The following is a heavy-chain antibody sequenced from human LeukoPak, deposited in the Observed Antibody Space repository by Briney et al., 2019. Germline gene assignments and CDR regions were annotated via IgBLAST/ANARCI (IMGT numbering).Heavy chain of an antibody. CDR2: IYYSGST. CDR3: ARHGEDFWSGYGIPIHSNNWFDP. CDR1: GGSISSYY. V-gene: IGHV4-59*08. J-gene: IGHJ5*02. Sequence: SETLSLTCTVSGGSISSYYWSWIRQPPGKGLEWIGYIYYSGSTNYNPSLKSRVTISVDTSKNQFSLKLSSVTAADTAVYYCARHGEDFWSGYGIPIHSNNWFDPWGQGTLVTVSS. D-gene: IGHD3-3*01.